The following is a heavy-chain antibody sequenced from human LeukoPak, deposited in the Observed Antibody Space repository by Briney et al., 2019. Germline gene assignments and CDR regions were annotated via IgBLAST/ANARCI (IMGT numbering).Heavy chain of an antibody. CDR3: ARDMGYGDPRLDY. V-gene: IGHV4-31*03. D-gene: IGHD4-17*01. Sequence: SQTLSLTCTVSGGSISSGGYYWSWIRQHPGRGLEWIGYIYYSGSTYYNPSLKSRVTISVDTSKNQFSLKLSSVTAADTAVYYCARDMGYGDPRLDYWGQGTLVTVSS. CDR1: GGSISSGGYY. J-gene: IGHJ4*02. CDR2: IYYSGST.